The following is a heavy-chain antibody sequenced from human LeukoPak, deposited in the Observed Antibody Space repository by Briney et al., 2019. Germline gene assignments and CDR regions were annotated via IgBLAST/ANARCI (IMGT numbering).Heavy chain of an antibody. CDR3: ARDGSGSYYKGFDY. J-gene: IGHJ4*02. D-gene: IGHD3-10*01. CDR1: GFTFSSYG. Sequence: PGGSLRLSCAASGFTFSSYGMHWVRQAPGKGLEWVAVIWYDGSNKYYAGSVKGRFTISRDNSKNTLYLQMNSLRAEDTAEYYCARDGSGSYYKGFDYWGQGTLVTVSS. V-gene: IGHV3-33*01. CDR2: IWYDGSNK.